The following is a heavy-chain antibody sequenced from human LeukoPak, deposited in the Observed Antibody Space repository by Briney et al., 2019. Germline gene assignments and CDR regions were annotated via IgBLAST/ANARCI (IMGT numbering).Heavy chain of an antibody. V-gene: IGHV1-2*06. Sequence: ASVKVSCKASGYTFTGYYMHWVRQAPGQGLEWMGRINPNSGGTNYAQKFQGRVTMTRDTSISTAYMELSRLRSDDTAVYYCARATYDSSGYYGYWGQGTLVTVSS. J-gene: IGHJ4*02. CDR1: GYTFTGYY. CDR2: INPNSGGT. CDR3: ARATYDSSGYYGY. D-gene: IGHD3-22*01.